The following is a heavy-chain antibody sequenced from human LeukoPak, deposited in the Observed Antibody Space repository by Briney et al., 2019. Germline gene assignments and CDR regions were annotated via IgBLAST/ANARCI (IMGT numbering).Heavy chain of an antibody. CDR3: ATDPPNPGIYYDY. V-gene: IGHV1-2*02. CDR2: INPNGDDT. J-gene: IGHJ4*02. D-gene: IGHD3-10*01. Sequence: ASVKVSCKASGYTFSGHYMHWVRQAPGQGLEWMGWINPNGDDTNYAQKFQGRVTMTRDTSISTAYMELNRLRADDTALYYCATDPPNPGIYYDYWGQGTLVTVSP. CDR1: GYTFSGHY.